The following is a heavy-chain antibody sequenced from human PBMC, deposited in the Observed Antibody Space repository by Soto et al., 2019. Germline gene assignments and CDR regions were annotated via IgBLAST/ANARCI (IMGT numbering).Heavy chain of an antibody. CDR1: GGSISSYY. D-gene: IGHD1-7*01. CDR3: ARVGGNWNYDD. CDR2: IYYSGST. V-gene: IGHV4-59*01. Sequence: PSETLSLTCTVSGGSISSYYWSWIRQPPGKGLEWIGYIYYSGSTNYNPSLKSRVTISVDTSKNQFSLKLSSVTAADTAVDYCARVGGNWNYDDWGQGTLVTVSS. J-gene: IGHJ4*02.